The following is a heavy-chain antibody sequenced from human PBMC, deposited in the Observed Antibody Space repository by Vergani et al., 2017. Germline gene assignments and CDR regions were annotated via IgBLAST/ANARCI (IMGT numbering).Heavy chain of an antibody. CDR3: ARDLSLDV. J-gene: IGHJ6*02. CDR2: IYYSGGT. CDR1: GGSISSYY. Sequence: QVQLQESGPGLVKPSETLSLTCTVSGGSISSYYWSWIRQPPGKGLEWIGYIYYSGGTNYNPSLKRRVTISVDTSKNQFSLKLSSVTAADTAVYYCARDLSLDVWGQGTTVTVSS. V-gene: IGHV4-59*01.